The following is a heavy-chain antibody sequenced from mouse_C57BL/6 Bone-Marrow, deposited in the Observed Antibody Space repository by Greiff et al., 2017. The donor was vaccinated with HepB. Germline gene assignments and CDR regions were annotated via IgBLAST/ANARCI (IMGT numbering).Heavy chain of an antibody. Sequence: DVKLQESGPGLVKPSQSLSLTCSVTGYSITSGYYWNWIRQFPGNKLEWMGYISYDGSNNYNPSLKNRISITRDTSKNQFFLKLNSVTTEDTATYYCARGYDGYYGYFDYWGQGTTLTVSS. CDR1: GYSITSGYY. D-gene: IGHD2-3*01. CDR3: ARGYDGYYGYFDY. J-gene: IGHJ2*01. CDR2: ISYDGSN. V-gene: IGHV3-6*01.